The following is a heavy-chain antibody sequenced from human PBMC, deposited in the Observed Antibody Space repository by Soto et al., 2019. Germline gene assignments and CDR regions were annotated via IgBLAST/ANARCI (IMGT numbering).Heavy chain of an antibody. CDR2: VSSSGSYI. J-gene: IGHJ4*02. D-gene: IGHD3-22*01. V-gene: IGHV3-21*01. CDR3: ARGGDSSGSWPRY. Sequence: ESLRLSCASSGFTFSSYSMNWVRQAPGKGLEWVSSVSSSGSYIYYADSLKGRFTISRDNAKNSLYLQMNSLRVEDTAVYYCARGGDSSGSWPRYWGQGTLVTVSS. CDR1: GFTFSSYS.